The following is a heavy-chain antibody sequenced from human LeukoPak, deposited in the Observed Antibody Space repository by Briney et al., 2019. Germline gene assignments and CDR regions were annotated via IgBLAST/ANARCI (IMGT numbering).Heavy chain of an antibody. V-gene: IGHV4-34*01. D-gene: IGHD3-22*01. CDR3: ARGLEYYYDSSGSLKAYYFDY. CDR1: GGSFSGYY. J-gene: IGHJ4*02. CDR2: INHSGST. Sequence: SETLSLTCAVYGGSFSGYYWSWIRQPSGKGLEWIGEINHSGSTNYNPSLKSRVTISVDTSKNQFSLKLGSVTAADTAVYYCARGLEYYYDSSGSLKAYYFDYWGQGTLVTVSS.